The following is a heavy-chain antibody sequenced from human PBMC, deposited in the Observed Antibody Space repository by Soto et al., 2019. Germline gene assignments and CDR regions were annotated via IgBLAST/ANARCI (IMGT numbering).Heavy chain of an antibody. CDR1: GGSISSNY. CDR2: VYNSGST. Sequence: PSETLSLTCTVSGGSISSNYWTWIRQPPGKGLEWIGYVYNSGSTNYNPSLKSRVTISEDTSKSQFSLKVNSMTAADTAVYYCARYRREAVAGYTLDNWGQGLLVTGSS. D-gene: IGHD6-13*01. CDR3: ARYRREAVAGYTLDN. V-gene: IGHV4-59*01. J-gene: IGHJ4*02.